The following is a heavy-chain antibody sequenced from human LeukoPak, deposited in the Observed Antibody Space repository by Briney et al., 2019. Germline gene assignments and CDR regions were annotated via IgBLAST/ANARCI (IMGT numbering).Heavy chain of an antibody. CDR2: ISSSSSYI. CDR1: GFTFSSYS. CDR3: ARSIASRTNRGYY. D-gene: IGHD6-6*01. Sequence: PGGSLRLSCAASGFTFSSYSMNWVRQAPGKGLEWVSSISSSSSYIYYADSVKGRFTISRDNAKNSLYLQMNSLRAEDTAVYYCARSIASRTNRGYYWGQGTLVTVSS. V-gene: IGHV3-21*01. J-gene: IGHJ4*02.